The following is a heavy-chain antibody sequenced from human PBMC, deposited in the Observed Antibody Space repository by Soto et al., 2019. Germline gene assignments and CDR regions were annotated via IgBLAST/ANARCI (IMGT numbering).Heavy chain of an antibody. CDR3: AKGMGISWYSDY. CDR1: GFSFSSYA. Sequence: EVQLLESGGGLVQPGGSLRLSCAASGFSFSSYAMNWVRQAPGKGLEWVSSISASGVITHYADSVKGRFTISRDKSKKTLYLEMNRLRAEDPGVYYWAKGMGISWYSDYWGQGTLVTVSS. V-gene: IGHV3-23*01. D-gene: IGHD6-13*01. CDR2: ISASGVIT. J-gene: IGHJ4*02.